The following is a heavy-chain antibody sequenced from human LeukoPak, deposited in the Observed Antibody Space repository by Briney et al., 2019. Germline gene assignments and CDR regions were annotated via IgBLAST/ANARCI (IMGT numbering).Heavy chain of an antibody. D-gene: IGHD6-19*01. J-gene: IGHJ4*02. CDR1: GFIFNDYA. Sequence: PGGSLRLSCAASGFIFNDYAMHWVRHAPGKGLEWVSGINWNSNSIGYADSVKGRFTISRDNAKNSLYLQMNSLRAEDTAFYYCAKGLGKSSGWATLDYWGQGTLVTVSS. V-gene: IGHV3-9*01. CDR2: INWNSNSI. CDR3: AKGLGKSSGWATLDY.